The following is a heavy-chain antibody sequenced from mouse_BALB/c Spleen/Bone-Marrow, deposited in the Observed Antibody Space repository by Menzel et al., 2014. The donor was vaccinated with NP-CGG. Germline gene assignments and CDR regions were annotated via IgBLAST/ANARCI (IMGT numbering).Heavy chain of an antibody. J-gene: IGHJ4*01. V-gene: IGHV1-77*01. CDR1: GYTFTDSV. CDR2: IDPGRGSS. CDR3: ARDGIYASLDY. Sequence: VQLQQSGTELVKPGASVKMSCKASGYTFTDSVIRWVKQRTGQGLEWIGEIDPGRGSSFYNEKFKAKATLTADKSANTAYMQLSSLTSEDSAVYFCARDGIYASLDYWGQGTSVTVSS. D-gene: IGHD2-1*01.